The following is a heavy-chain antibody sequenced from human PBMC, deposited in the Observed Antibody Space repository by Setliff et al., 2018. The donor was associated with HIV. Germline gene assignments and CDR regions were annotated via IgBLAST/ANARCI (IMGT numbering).Heavy chain of an antibody. CDR2: IIPIFGTA. CDR1: GGTFSTYP. CDR3: ARSLGHDYGDNDSPLYNWFAP. D-gene: IGHD4-17*01. J-gene: IGHJ5*02. Sequence: AVKVSCKASGGTFSTYPINWVRQAPGQGLEWMGGIIPIFGTANYAQKFQGRVTITTEESTNTAYMELSSLRSEDTAVYYCARSLGHDYGDNDSPLYNWFAPCGQGTLVTVSS. V-gene: IGHV1-69*05.